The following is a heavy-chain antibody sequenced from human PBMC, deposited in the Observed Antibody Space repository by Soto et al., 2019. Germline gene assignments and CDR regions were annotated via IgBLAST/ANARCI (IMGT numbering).Heavy chain of an antibody. J-gene: IGHJ6*02. D-gene: IGHD2-15*01. CDR1: GGTFSSYA. Sequence: ASVKVSCKASGGTFSSYATSWVRQAPGQGLEWMGGIIPIFGTANYAQKFQGRVTITADKSTSTAYMELSSLRSEDTAVYYCAREYCSGGSCYSRVRYYYGMDVWGQGTTVTV. V-gene: IGHV1-69*06. CDR2: IIPIFGTA. CDR3: AREYCSGGSCYSRVRYYYGMDV.